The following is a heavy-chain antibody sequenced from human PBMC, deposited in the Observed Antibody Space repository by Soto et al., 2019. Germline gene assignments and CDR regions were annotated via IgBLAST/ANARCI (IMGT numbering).Heavy chain of an antibody. CDR2: ISSSGNT. Sequence: SETLSLTCTVSDGSISNFYWSWIRQPPGKGLEWIGYISSSGNTNYNPSLKSRVSISVDTSKNQFSLNLTSVTAADTAVYYCARAANIVLMVYGFDYWGQGTLVTVSS. CDR3: ARAANIVLMVYGFDY. J-gene: IGHJ4*02. V-gene: IGHV4-59*01. CDR1: DGSISNFY. D-gene: IGHD2-8*01.